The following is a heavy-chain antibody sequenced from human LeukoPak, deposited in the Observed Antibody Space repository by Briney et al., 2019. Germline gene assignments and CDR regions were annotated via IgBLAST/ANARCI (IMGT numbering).Heavy chain of an antibody. J-gene: IGHJ4*02. CDR2: TSAGGGST. CDR1: GFTFSSYA. Sequence: GGSLRLSCVISGFTFSSYAMSWVRQAPGKGLEWVSGTSAGGGSTYHADSVKGRFTISRDNSKNTLYLQMNSLRAEDTAVYYCAKDGRSSTPGYWGQGTLVTVSS. D-gene: IGHD2-2*01. CDR3: AKDGRSSTPGY. V-gene: IGHV3-23*01.